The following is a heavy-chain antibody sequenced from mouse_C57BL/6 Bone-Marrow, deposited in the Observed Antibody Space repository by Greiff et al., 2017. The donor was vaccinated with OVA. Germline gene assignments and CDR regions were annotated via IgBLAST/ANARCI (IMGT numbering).Heavy chain of an antibody. D-gene: IGHD4-1*01. CDR2: IDTENGDT. CDR3: TTRLGPRCDY. V-gene: IGHV14-4*01. J-gene: IGHJ2*01. Sequence: EVKRVESGAELVRPGDSVKLSCTASGFNLKDDYMHWVKQRPEQGLEWIGWIDTENGDTEYASKFQGQVTITADTSSNTAYLQISSLTSEDTAVYYCTTRLGPRCDYGGQGTTLTAAS. CDR1: GFNLKDDY.